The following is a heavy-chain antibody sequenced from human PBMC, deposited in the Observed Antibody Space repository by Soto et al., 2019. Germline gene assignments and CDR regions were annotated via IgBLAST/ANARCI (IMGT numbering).Heavy chain of an antibody. V-gene: IGHV3-11*01. CDR2: ISSSGSTI. J-gene: IGHJ4*02. Sequence: LRLSCAASGFTFSDYYMNWIRQAPGKGLEWVSYISSSGSTIYYADSVKGRFTISRDNAKSSLYLQMNSLRAEDTAVYYCARDFGDIVATDWSYFDYWGQGTLVTVSS. CDR3: ARDFGDIVATDWSYFDY. CDR1: GFTFSDYY. D-gene: IGHD5-12*01.